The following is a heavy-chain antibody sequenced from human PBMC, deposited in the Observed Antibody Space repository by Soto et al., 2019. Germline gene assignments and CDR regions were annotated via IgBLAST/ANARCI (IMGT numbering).Heavy chain of an antibody. Sequence: SETLSLTCTVSGGSISSYYWSWIRQPPGKGLEWIGYIYYSGSTNYNPSLKSRVTISVDTSKNQFSLKLSSVTAADTAVYYCARQYGFAFYIWGQRTMGTVSS. J-gene: IGHJ3*02. CDR2: IYYSGST. CDR1: GGSISSYY. CDR3: ARQYGFAFYI. D-gene: IGHD3-10*01. V-gene: IGHV4-59*01.